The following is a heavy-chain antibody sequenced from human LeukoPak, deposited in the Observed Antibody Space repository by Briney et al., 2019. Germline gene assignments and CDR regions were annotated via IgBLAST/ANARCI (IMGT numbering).Heavy chain of an antibody. CDR1: SDSISSSSYY. D-gene: IGHD1-26*01. J-gene: IGHJ4*02. Sequence: TTSETLSLTCTVSSDSISSSSYYWGWIRQPPGKGLEWIGTIYYSGSTYYNPSLKSRVTISVDTSKNQFSLKLSSVTAADTAVYYCARDRSGSYSVANYFDYWGQGTLVTVSS. CDR3: ARDRSGSYSVANYFDY. V-gene: IGHV4-39*07. CDR2: IYYSGST.